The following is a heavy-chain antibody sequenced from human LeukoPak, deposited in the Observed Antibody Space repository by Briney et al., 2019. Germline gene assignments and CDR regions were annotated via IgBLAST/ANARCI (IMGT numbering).Heavy chain of an antibody. V-gene: IGHV4-59*01. CDR2: IYYSGST. CDR3: ASTMYRVYFDY. D-gene: IGHD3-10*01. CDR1: GGSSSSYY. J-gene: IGHJ4*02. Sequence: SETLSLTCTASGGSSSSYYWSWIRQPPGKGPEWIGYIYYSGSTNYNPSLKSRVTISVDTSKNQFSLKLSSVTAADTAVYYCASTMYRVYFDYWGQGTLVTVSS.